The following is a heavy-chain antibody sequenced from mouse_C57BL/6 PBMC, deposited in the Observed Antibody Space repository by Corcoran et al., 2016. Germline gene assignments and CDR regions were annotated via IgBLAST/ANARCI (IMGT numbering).Heavy chain of an antibody. CDR2: INPNNGGT. V-gene: IGHV1-26*01. J-gene: IGHJ3*01. CDR3: ASHSSGVAY. CDR1: GYTFTDYY. D-gene: IGHD3-2*02. Sequence: EVQLQQSGPELVKPGASVKISCKASGYTFTDYYMNWVKQSQGKSLEWIGDINPNNGGTSYNQKFKGKATLTVDKSSSTAYMELRSLTSEDSAVYYCASHSSGVAYWGQGTLVTVSA.